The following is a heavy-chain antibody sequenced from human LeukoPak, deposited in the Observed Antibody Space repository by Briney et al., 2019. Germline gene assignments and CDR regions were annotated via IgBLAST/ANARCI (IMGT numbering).Heavy chain of an antibody. CDR3: ARNHNYTDHYNHMDV. CDR1: GGTYIYFA. D-gene: IGHD3-3*01. Sequence: SVKVSCKASGGTYIYFAINWVRQAPGQGLEWLGGIIPLFGSSNYTHEFKDRVTFTTDKSTNTVYMHLSSLRFEDTAVYFCARNHNYTDHYNHMDVWGRGTAITVSS. V-gene: IGHV1-69*05. CDR2: IIPLFGSS. J-gene: IGHJ6*03.